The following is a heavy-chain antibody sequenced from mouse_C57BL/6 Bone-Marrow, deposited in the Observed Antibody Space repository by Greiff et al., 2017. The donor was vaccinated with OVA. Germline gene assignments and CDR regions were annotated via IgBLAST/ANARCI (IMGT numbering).Heavy chain of an antibody. V-gene: IGHV7-3*01. CDR2: IRNKANGYTT. Sequence: EVNLVESGGGLVQPGGSLSLSCAASGFTFTDYYMSWVRQPPGKALEWLGFIRNKANGYTTEYSASVKGRFTISRDNSQSILYLQMNALRAEDSATYYCAGVLRSYFDYWGQGTTLTVSS. D-gene: IGHD1-1*01. J-gene: IGHJ2*01. CDR1: GFTFTDYY. CDR3: AGVLRSYFDY.